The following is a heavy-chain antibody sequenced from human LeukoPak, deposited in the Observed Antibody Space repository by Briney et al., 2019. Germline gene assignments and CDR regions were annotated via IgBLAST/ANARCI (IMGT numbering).Heavy chain of an antibody. V-gene: IGHV3-48*03. Sequence: GGSLRLSCAASGITFSGYTFSSYEMNWVRQAPGKGLEWVSYISSSGGTIYYPDSVKGRFAISRDNAKKSMYLQMNSLRAEDTAVYYCATALGYCSGGTCPWGQGTLVTVSS. CDR1: GITFSGYTFSSYE. CDR3: ATALGYCSGGTCP. J-gene: IGHJ5*02. D-gene: IGHD2-15*01. CDR2: ISSSGGTI.